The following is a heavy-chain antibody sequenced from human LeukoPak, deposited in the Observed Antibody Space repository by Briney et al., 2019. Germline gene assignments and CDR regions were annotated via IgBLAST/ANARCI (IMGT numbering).Heavy chain of an antibody. CDR2: ISYDGSNK. CDR3: AKDRISEETYNWFDP. J-gene: IGHJ5*02. V-gene: IGHV3-30*18. D-gene: IGHD2-15*01. CDR1: GFTFSNYG. Sequence: PGRSLRLSCAASGFTFSNYGMHWVRQAPGRGLEWVAVISYDGSNKYYADSVKGRFTISRDNSKNTLYLQMNSLRAEDTAVYYCAKDRISEETYNWFDPWGQGTLVTVSS.